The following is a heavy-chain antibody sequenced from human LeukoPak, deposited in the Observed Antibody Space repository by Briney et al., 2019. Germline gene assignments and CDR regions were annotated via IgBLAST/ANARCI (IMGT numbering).Heavy chain of an antibody. CDR3: ARGVVVTANFDY. CDR1: GGSISSGGYS. V-gene: IGHV4-30-2*01. Sequence: SQTLSLTCAVSGGSISSGGYSWSWIRQPPGKGLEWIGYIHHSGSTYYNPSLKSRVTISVDRSKNQFSLKLSSVTAADTAVYYCARGVVVTANFDYWGQGTLVTVSS. J-gene: IGHJ4*02. CDR2: IHHSGST. D-gene: IGHD2-21*02.